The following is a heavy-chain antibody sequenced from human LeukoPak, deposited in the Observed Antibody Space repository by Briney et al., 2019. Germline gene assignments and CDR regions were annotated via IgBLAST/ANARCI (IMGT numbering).Heavy chain of an antibody. Sequence: GGSLRLSCAASGFTFSSYGMHWVRQAPGKGLEWVAVISYDGSNKYYADSVKGRFTISRDNSKNTLYLQMNSLRAEDTAVYYCAKLRSYGDYCFDYWGQGTLVTVSS. CDR2: ISYDGSNK. CDR1: GFTFSSYG. CDR3: AKLRSYGDYCFDY. J-gene: IGHJ4*02. V-gene: IGHV3-30*18. D-gene: IGHD4-17*01.